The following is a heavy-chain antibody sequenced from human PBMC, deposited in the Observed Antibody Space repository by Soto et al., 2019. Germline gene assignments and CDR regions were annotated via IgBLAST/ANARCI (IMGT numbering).Heavy chain of an antibody. D-gene: IGHD6-19*01. CDR3: ARGWEQWLVPPYGMDV. V-gene: IGHV3-7*01. CDR1: GFTFSSYW. CDR2: IKQDGSEK. J-gene: IGHJ6*02. Sequence: EVQLVESGGGLVQPGGSLRLSWAASGFTFSSYWMSWVRQAPGKGLEWVANIKQDGSEKYYGDSVKGRFTISRDNAKKSLYLQMNSLRAEDTAVYYCARGWEQWLVPPYGMDVWGQGTTVTVSS.